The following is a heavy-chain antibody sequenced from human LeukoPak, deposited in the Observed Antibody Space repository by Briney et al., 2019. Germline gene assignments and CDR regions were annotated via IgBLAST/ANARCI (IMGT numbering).Heavy chain of an antibody. Sequence: PGGSLRLSCAASGFTFSTYWMHWVRQAPGKGLEWVSDISTSGGTTNYADSVKGRFTISRDNSKNTLYLQMNSLRAEDTAVYYCVKESSGGTLNWFDPWGQGTLVTVSS. CDR3: VKESSGGTLNWFDP. CDR1: GFTFSTYW. J-gene: IGHJ5*02. D-gene: IGHD2-15*01. CDR2: ISTSGGTT. V-gene: IGHV3-23*01.